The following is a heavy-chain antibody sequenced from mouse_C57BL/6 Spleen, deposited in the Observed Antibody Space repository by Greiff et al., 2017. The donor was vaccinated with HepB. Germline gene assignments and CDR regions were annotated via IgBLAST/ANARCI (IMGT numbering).Heavy chain of an antibody. CDR3: ARDLSRWFAY. Sequence: DVKLQESGPGLVKPSQSLSLTCSVTGYSITSGYYWNWIRQFPGNKLEWMGYISYDGSNNYNPSLKNRISITRDTSKNQFFLKLNSVTTEDTATYYCARDLSRWFAYWGQGTLVTVSA. D-gene: IGHD6-5*01. CDR2: ISYDGSN. J-gene: IGHJ3*01. V-gene: IGHV3-6*01. CDR1: GYSITSGYY.